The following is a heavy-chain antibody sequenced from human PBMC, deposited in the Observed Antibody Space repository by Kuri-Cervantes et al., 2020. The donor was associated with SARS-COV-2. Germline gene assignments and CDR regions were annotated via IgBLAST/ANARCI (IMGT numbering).Heavy chain of an antibody. CDR1: GFTFSRYA. V-gene: IGHV3-23*01. CDR2: ISGSGGST. Sequence: GGSLRLSCAASGFTFSRYAMSWVRQAPGKGLEWVSAISGSGGSTYYADSVKGRFTISRDNSTNTLYLQLNSLRGEDTAVYYCVRNAAGGYVWDHYYYMDVWGKGTTVTVSS. CDR3: VRNAAGGYVWDHYYYMDV. D-gene: IGHD3-16*01. J-gene: IGHJ6*03.